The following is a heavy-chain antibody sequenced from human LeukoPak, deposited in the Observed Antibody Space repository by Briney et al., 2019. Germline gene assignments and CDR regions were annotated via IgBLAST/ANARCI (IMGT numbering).Heavy chain of an antibody. CDR1: GFTFSSYS. V-gene: IGHV3-23*01. D-gene: IGHD3-10*01. CDR3: ARAAMVRGVDYFDY. J-gene: IGHJ4*02. CDR2: ISGSGDST. Sequence: RGSLRLSCAASGFTFSSYSMAWVRQAPGKGLEWVSVISGSGDSTYFADSVKGRFTISRDNSKNTLYLQMNSLRAEDTAVYYCARAAMVRGVDYFDYWGQGTVVTVSS.